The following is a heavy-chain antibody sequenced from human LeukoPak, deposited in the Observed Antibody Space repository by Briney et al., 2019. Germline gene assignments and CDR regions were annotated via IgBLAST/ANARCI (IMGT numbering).Heavy chain of an antibody. CDR3: AREVPATAEYAFDI. CDR2: IIPIRGIA. CDR1: GGTFSSYA. V-gene: IGHV1-69*04. Sequence: ASVNVSCKASGGTFSSYAISWVRQAPGQGLEWMGRIIPIRGIANYAQKFQGRVAITADKSTSTAYMELSSLRSEDTAVYYCAREVPATAEYAFDIWGQGTMVTVSS. J-gene: IGHJ3*02. D-gene: IGHD2-2*01.